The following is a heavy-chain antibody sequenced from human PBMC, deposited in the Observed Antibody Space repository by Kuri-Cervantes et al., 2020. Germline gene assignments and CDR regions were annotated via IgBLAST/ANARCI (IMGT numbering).Heavy chain of an antibody. D-gene: IGHD3-9*01. CDR3: ARGRLRYFDWSLNWFDP. CDR1: GYTFTSYD. J-gene: IGHJ5*02. V-gene: IGHV1-8*01. Sequence: ASVKVSCKASGYTFTSYDINWVRQATGQGLGWMGWMNPNSGNTGYAQKFQGRVTMTRNTSISTAYMELSSLRSEDTAVYYCARGRLRYFDWSLNWFDPWGQGTLVTVSS. CDR2: MNPNSGNT.